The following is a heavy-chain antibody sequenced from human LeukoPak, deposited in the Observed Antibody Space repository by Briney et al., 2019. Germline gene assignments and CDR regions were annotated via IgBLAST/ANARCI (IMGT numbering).Heavy chain of an antibody. Sequence: GSLRLSFAASGFAFSDYYMRWSRPAPGKGVGWVWYINSSGSSIYYSDSVKGRFTISRDNAKNSLYLQMNSLRAEDTAVYYCASGSSEYYYYYGMDVWGQGTTVTVSS. CDR3: ASGSSEYYYYYGMDV. CDR2: INSSGSSI. J-gene: IGHJ6*02. D-gene: IGHD1-26*01. V-gene: IGHV3-11*01. CDR1: GFAFSDYY.